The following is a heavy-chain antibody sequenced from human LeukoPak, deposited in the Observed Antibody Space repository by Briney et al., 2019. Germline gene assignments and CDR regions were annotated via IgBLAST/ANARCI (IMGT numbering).Heavy chain of an antibody. V-gene: IGHV3-7*01. J-gene: IGHJ4*02. Sequence: PGGSLRLSCAASGFTFSSYWMSWVRQAPGKRLEWVANIKQDGSEKYYVDSVKGRFTISRDNAKNSLYLQMNSLRAEDTAVYYCAREGYSYCSGGSCYGRSGHPDYWGQGTLVTVSS. CDR2: IKQDGSEK. D-gene: IGHD2-15*01. CDR3: AREGYSYCSGGSCYGRSGHPDY. CDR1: GFTFSSYW.